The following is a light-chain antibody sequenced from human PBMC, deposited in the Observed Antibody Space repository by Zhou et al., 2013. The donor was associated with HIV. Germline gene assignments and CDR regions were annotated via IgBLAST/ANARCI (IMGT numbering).Light chain of an antibody. CDR1: QSVSTW. Sequence: DVQMTQSPSTLSASVGDRVTITCRASQSVSTWLAWYQQKAGKAPKLLIYKASNLQSGVPSRFSGSGSGTEFTLTINNLQPDEYATYFCQQYNTYPFTFGQGTRLEI. CDR3: QQYNTYPFT. J-gene: IGKJ5*01. CDR2: KAS. V-gene: IGKV1-5*03.